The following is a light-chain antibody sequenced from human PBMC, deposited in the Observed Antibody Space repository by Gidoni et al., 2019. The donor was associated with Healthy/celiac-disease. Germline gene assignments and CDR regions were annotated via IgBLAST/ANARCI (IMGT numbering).Light chain of an antibody. CDR3: QQYNNWPRT. V-gene: IGKV3-15*01. Sequence: EIVMTQSPATLSVSPGERATLSCRASQSVSSNLAWYQQKPGQAPRRLIYVASTRATGIPARFRCSGSGTEFTLTISSLHSEDFAVYSCQQYNNWPRTFGQXTKVEIK. CDR2: VAS. CDR1: QSVSSN. J-gene: IGKJ1*01.